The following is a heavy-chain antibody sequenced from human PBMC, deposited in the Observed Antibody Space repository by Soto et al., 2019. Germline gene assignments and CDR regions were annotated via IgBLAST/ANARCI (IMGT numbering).Heavy chain of an antibody. CDR3: ARSYGSGSRAVDY. CDR2: VIPMLSMS. D-gene: IGHD3-10*01. V-gene: IGHV1-69*02. Sequence: QVHLVQSGVEVKKPGSSVKVSCKASGDTFSSYTINWVRQAPGLGLEWMGRVIPMLSMSNYALKFQGRVTMTADRSTNTAYMELSSLRSEDTATYYCARSYGSGSRAVDYWGQGALVTVSS. J-gene: IGHJ4*02. CDR1: GDTFSSYT.